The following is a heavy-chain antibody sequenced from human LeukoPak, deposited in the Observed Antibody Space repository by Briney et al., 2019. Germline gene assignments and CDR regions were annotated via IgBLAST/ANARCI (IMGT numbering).Heavy chain of an antibody. J-gene: IGHJ5*02. V-gene: IGHV4-34*01. CDR2: IYYSGST. CDR3: ARKAVAATPVRNWFDP. CDR1: GGSFSGYY. Sequence: PSETLSLTCAVYGGSFSGYYWSWIRQPPGKGLEWIGSIYYSGSTYYNPSLKSRVTISVDTSENQFSLKLSSVTAADTAVYYCARKAVAATPVRNWFDPWGQGTLVTVSS. D-gene: IGHD2-15*01.